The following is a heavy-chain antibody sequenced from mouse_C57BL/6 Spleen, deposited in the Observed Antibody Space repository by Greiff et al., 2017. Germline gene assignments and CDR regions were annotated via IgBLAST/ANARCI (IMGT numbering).Heavy chain of an antibody. CDR3: ARQGGGQTAQAAWFAY. D-gene: IGHD3-2*02. V-gene: IGHV1-77*01. CDR2: IGPGSGST. Sequence: VKLMESGAELVKPGASVKISCKASGYTFTDYYINWVKQRPGQGLEWIGKIGPGSGSTYYNEKFKGKATLTAAKSSSTAYMQLSSLTSEDSAVYFCARQGGGQTAQAAWFAYWGQGTLVTVSA. CDR1: GYTFTDYY. J-gene: IGHJ3*01.